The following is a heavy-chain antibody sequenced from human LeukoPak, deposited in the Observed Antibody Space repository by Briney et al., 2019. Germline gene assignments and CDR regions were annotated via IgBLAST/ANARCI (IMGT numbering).Heavy chain of an antibody. V-gene: IGHV3-43*02. Sequence: GGSLRLFCAASGFNFDEYAMLCVRHARGKGLKWVTLISGDGGSTYYADSVKGRFTISRDNSKNSLYLQMNSLRTEDTALYYCAKDIFFGVDWGQGTMVTVSS. CDR3: AKDIFFGVD. CDR1: GFNFDEYA. J-gene: IGHJ4*02. D-gene: IGHD3-10*01. CDR2: ISGDGGST.